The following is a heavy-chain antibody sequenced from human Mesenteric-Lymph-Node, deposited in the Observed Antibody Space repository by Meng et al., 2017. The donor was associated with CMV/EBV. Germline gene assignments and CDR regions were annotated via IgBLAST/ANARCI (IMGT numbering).Heavy chain of an antibody. CDR1: GFIFSDYA. D-gene: IGHD3-10*01. CDR3: AKEGGFYYGSGSYLDS. CDR2: ITGSAIST. Sequence: GGSLRLSCAASGFIFSDYAMSWVRQAPGKGLEWVSSITGSAISTYYADSLKGHFTISRDNSKNTLYLQVKSLRAEDSAIYYCAKEGGFYYGSGSYLDSWCHGTLVTVSS. V-gene: IGHV3-23*01. J-gene: IGHJ5*01.